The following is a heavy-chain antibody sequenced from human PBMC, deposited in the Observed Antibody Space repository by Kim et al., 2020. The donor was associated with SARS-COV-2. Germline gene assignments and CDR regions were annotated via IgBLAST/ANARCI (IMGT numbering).Heavy chain of an antibody. Sequence: ASVKVSCKVSGYALTELSIHWVRQAPGEGLERMGSFDPEDGDTGYAHNFQGRVTMTEDTSTDTAYMELSSLTSEDTALYFCATRKHSSGWFYFNYWGQGT. V-gene: IGHV1-24*01. CDR3: ATRKHSSGWFYFNY. CDR1: GYALTELS. J-gene: IGHJ4*02. D-gene: IGHD6-19*01. CDR2: FDPEDGDT.